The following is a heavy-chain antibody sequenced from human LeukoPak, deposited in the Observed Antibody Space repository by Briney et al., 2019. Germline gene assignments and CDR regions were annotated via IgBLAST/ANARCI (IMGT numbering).Heavy chain of an antibody. J-gene: IGHJ4*02. CDR1: AGSISSVDYY. V-gene: IGHV4-30-4*08. Sequence: SETLSLTCTVAAGSISSVDYYWRRLRQPPGKGLEGIAYIYDSGSTYYNPSLKSRVTISVATSKTQFSLKLSSVTAAYTAVYYCASVRYYDFLRGYYPFDYWGQGTLVTVSS. CDR2: IYDSGST. D-gene: IGHD3-3*01. CDR3: ASVRYYDFLRGYYPFDY.